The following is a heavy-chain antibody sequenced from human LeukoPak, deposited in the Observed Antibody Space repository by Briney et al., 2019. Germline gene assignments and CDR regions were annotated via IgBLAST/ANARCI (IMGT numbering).Heavy chain of an antibody. D-gene: IGHD6-13*01. J-gene: IGHJ4*02. CDR1: GFTFSSYD. CDR2: IGTAGDT. CDR3: AGGYIRYSSSWYKTHFDY. Sequence: PGGSLRLSCAASGFTFSSYDMHWVRQATGKGLEWVSAIGTAGDTYYPGSVKGRFTISRENAKNSLYLQMNSLRAGDTAVYYCAGGYIRYSSSWYKTHFDYWGQGTLVTVSS. V-gene: IGHV3-13*01.